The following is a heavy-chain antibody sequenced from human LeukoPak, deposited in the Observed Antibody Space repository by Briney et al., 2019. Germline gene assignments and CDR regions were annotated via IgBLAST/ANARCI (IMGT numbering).Heavy chain of an antibody. CDR3: ARGSGLATIRGAFDI. D-gene: IGHD5-12*01. J-gene: IGHJ3*02. CDR2: INPSSGGT. Sequence: ASVKVSCKASGYTFTSYHMHWVRQAPGQGLEWMGIINPSSGGTSYAQKFQGRVTMTRDTSTSTVNMELRSLRSEDMAVYHCARGSGLATIRGAFDIWGLGTMVTVSS. CDR1: GYTFTSYH. V-gene: IGHV1-46*01.